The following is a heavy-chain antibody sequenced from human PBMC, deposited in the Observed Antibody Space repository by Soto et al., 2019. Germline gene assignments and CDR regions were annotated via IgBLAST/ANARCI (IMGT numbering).Heavy chain of an antibody. D-gene: IGHD3-10*01. CDR3: ARSGRTMVQGNFDY. CDR1: GGSISSGNW. Sequence: SETLSLTCAVSGGSISSGNWWSWVRQPPGKGLEWIGEIYHSGSTNYNPSLKSRVTISVDKSKNQFSLKLSSVTAADTAVYYCARSGRTMVQGNFDYWGQGTLVTVSS. CDR2: IYHSGST. J-gene: IGHJ4*02. V-gene: IGHV4-4*02.